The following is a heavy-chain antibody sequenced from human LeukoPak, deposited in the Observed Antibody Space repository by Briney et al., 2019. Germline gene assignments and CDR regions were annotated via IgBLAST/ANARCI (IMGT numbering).Heavy chain of an antibody. CDR1: GDSIDSSNYY. D-gene: IGHD5-12*01. Sequence: PSETLSLTCTVSGDSIDSSNYYWAWIRQPPGKGLEGIATIHYSGTTFYNMSVKSRVAISIDSSKNQFSLKLSSVSASDTAVYFCASGYAEVLLVAEAFDHWGQGTLVTVSS. CDR3: ASGYAEVLLVAEAFDH. V-gene: IGHV4-39*01. CDR2: IHYSGTT. J-gene: IGHJ5*02.